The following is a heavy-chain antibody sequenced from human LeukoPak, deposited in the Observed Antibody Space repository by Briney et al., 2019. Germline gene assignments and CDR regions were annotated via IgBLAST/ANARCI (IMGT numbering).Heavy chain of an antibody. D-gene: IGHD4-17*01. V-gene: IGHV3-30*02. CDR2: IRYDGSNK. J-gene: IGHJ4*02. CDR3: AKVRRDGYGDYVPLDS. Sequence: PGGSLRLSCAASGFTFSSYSMHWVRQAPGKGLEWVAFIRYDGSNKYYADSMKGRFTISRDNSKSTLYLQMNSLRTEDTAVYYCAKVRRDGYGDYVPLDSWGQGTLVTVSS. CDR1: GFTFSSYS.